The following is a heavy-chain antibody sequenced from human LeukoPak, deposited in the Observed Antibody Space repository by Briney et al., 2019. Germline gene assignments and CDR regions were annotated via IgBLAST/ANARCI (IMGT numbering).Heavy chain of an antibody. V-gene: IGHV4-34*01. D-gene: IGHD3-10*01. CDR1: GGSFSGYY. J-gene: IGHJ5*02. CDR3: ARGGYYYGSGSYRRHNWFDP. CDR2: INHSGST. Sequence: PSETLSLTCAVYGGSFSGYYWSWIRHPPGKGLEWIGEINHSGSTNYNPSLKSRVTISVDTSKNQFSLKLSSVTAADTAVYYCARGGYYYGSGSYRRHNWFDPWGQGTLVTVSS.